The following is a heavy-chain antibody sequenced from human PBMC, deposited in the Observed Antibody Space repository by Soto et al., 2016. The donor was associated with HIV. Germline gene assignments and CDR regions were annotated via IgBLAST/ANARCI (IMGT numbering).Heavy chain of an antibody. CDR2: VTWNGGNT. CDR1: GFIFGDFA. V-gene: IGHV3-20*04. D-gene: IGHD3-9*01. J-gene: IGHJ6*04. Sequence: EVQLVESGEVWFGLGSVRLSCTASGFIFGDFAMSWVRQAPGMGLEWVCGVTWNGGNTGYADSVKGRFTISRDNAKNSLYLQMNSLRVEDTALYFCARDDILDVRGKGTTVTVSS. CDR3: ARDDILDV.